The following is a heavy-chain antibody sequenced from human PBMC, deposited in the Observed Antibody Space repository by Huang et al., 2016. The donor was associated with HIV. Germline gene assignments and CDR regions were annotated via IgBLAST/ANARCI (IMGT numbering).Heavy chain of an antibody. CDR3: VRENYGSGSTLHWFDP. CDR1: GFSFDSFA. CDR2: ITASSSFK. D-gene: IGHD3-10*01. Sequence: DVQLVESGGGLVKPGGSLRLSCAASGFSFDSFAMHWVRQAPGKGLECVASITASSSFKDYAGSLTGRFTVSRDNAKNSLYLQMNSLRPEDTAVYYCVRENYGSGSTLHWFDPWGQGTLVTVSS. V-gene: IGHV3-21*01. J-gene: IGHJ5*02.